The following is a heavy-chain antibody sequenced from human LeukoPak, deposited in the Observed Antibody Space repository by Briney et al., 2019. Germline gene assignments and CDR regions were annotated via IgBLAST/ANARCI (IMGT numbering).Heavy chain of an antibody. CDR2: IKENGNEQ. J-gene: IGHJ3*02. CDR1: GFLFTSYW. Sequence: GGSLRLSCEAPGFLFTSYWMSWVRQAPGKGPEWVAHIKENGNEQYYADSVKGRFTISRDNVKQSLCLQMNNLRVEDTAVYYCARGPGDYDASDIWGQGTMVTVSS. D-gene: IGHD4-11*01. CDR3: ARGPGDYDASDI. V-gene: IGHV3-7*01.